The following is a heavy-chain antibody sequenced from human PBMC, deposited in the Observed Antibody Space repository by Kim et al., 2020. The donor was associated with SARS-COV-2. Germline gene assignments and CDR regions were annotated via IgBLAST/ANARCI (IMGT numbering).Heavy chain of an antibody. Sequence: GSLRLSCAASGFILSDSFLHWVRQASGKGPEWVGRIRGRANSDATVYAASGKGRFIISRDDSQNTAYLQMNSLETEDTAVYYCSSTTEAPASNVYWGQGTLVTVSS. CDR3: SSTTEAPASNVY. CDR1: GFILSDSF. CDR2: IRGRANSDAT. V-gene: IGHV3-73*01. D-gene: IGHD4-4*01. J-gene: IGHJ4*02.